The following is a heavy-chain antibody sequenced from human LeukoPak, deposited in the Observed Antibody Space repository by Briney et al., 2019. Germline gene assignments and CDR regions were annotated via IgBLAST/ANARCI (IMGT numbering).Heavy chain of an antibody. CDR2: IYSGGST. CDR1: GFTVSSIY. CDR3: ARDRVGSTDY. J-gene: IGHJ4*02. Sequence: PGGSLRLSCAASGFTVSSIYMSWVRLAPGKGLEWVSIIYSGGSTYYADSVKGRFTISRDNSKNTLYLQMNSLRAEDTAVYYCARDRVGSTDYWGQGTLVTVSS. D-gene: IGHD1-26*01. V-gene: IGHV3-66*01.